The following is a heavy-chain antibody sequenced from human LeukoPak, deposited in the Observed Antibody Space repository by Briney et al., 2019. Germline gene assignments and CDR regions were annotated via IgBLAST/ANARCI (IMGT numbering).Heavy chain of an antibody. V-gene: IGHV3-33*01. CDR2: IWYDGSNK. CDR1: RCTFSSYG. D-gene: IGHD3-9*01. J-gene: IGHJ4*02. Sequence: GRSLRLSCAASRCTFSSYGMHWVSQAPGKGLEWVAVIWYDGSNKYYADSVKGRFTISRDNSKNTLYLQMNSLRAEDTAVYYCARGNYDILTGYYIGLDYWGQGSLVTVSS. CDR3: ARGNYDILTGYYIGLDY.